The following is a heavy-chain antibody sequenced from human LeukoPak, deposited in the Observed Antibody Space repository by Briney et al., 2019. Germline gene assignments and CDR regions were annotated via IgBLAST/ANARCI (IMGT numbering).Heavy chain of an antibody. J-gene: IGHJ3*02. CDR3: ARALTEYYDSSGYYIEGRAFDI. Sequence: CPRLSRAVSLVTLTSEAVTSVPGAAGTRREAGSAMTGSGGRTYYADSLHARFTISRDNSKNTLYLQMNSLRDEDTAVYYCARALTEYYDSSGYYIEGRAFDIWGQGTMVTVSS. V-gene: IGHV3-23*01. CDR1: LVTLTSEA. D-gene: IGHD3-22*01. CDR2: MTGSGGRT.